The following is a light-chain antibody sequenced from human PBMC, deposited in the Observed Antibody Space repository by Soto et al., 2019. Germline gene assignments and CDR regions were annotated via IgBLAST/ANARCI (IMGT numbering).Light chain of an antibody. Sequence: DIQMTQSPSPLSASVGDRVTITCRASQSIRNYLNWYQQKPGKAPKLLIYAAYSLQSGVPSRFSGSGSGTDFTLTISSLQPEDIATYYCQQSYSIPFTFGPGTKVDIK. J-gene: IGKJ3*01. CDR2: AAY. CDR3: QQSYSIPFT. V-gene: IGKV1-39*01. CDR1: QSIRNY.